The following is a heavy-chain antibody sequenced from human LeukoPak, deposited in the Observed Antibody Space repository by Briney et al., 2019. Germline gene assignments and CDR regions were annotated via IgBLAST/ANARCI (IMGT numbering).Heavy chain of an antibody. CDR1: GGSLSSGGYY. J-gene: IGHJ5*02. CDR2: IYYSGST. CDR3: ARAPGIAAAGYNWFDP. V-gene: IGHV4-31*03. D-gene: IGHD6-13*01. Sequence: SETLSLTCTVSGGSLSSGGYYWSWIRQHPWKGLEWIGYIYYSGSTYYNPSLKSRVTISVDTSKNQFSLKLSSVTAADTAVYYCARAPGIAAAGYNWFDPWGQGTLVTVSS.